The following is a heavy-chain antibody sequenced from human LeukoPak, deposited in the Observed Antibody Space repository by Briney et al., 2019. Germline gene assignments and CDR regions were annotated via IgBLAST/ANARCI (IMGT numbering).Heavy chain of an antibody. CDR2: ISSSGSTI. D-gene: IGHD3-22*01. CDR1: GFTFSDYY. CDR3: ARDGAGSITMIVGEFDY. V-gene: IGHV3-11*04. J-gene: IGHJ4*02. Sequence: NPGGSLRLSCAASGFTFSDYYMSWIRQAPGKGLEWVSYISSSGSTIYYADSVKGRFTISRDNSKNTLYLQMNSLRAEDTAVYYCARDGAGSITMIVGEFDYWGQGTLVTVSS.